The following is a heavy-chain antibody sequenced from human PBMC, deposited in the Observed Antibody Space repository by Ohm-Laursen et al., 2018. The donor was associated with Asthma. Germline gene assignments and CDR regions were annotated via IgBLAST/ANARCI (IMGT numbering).Heavy chain of an antibody. V-gene: IGHV3-23*01. CDR3: ARGNLEGLQ. Sequence: SLRLSCSASGFTFSSYGMRWVRQAPGKGPEWVSTISATGGSTYYADSVKGRFIISRDSSTNTLSLQMNSLRADDTAVYYCARGNLEGLQWGQGTLVTVSS. CDR1: GFTFSSYG. D-gene: IGHD5-24*01. J-gene: IGHJ4*02. CDR2: ISATGGST.